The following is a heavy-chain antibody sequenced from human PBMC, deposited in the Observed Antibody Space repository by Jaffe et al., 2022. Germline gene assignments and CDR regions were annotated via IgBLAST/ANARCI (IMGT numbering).Heavy chain of an antibody. Sequence: EVQLVESGGGLVQPGGSLRLSCAASGFTFSSYWMHWVRQAPGKGLVWVSRINSDGSSTSYADSVKGRFTISRDNAKNTLYLQMNSLRAEDTAVYYCARVCVGYCSGGSCYSDAFDIWGQGTMVTVSS. D-gene: IGHD2-15*01. J-gene: IGHJ3*02. CDR2: INSDGSST. CDR1: GFTFSSYW. CDR3: ARVCVGYCSGGSCYSDAFDI. V-gene: IGHV3-74*01.